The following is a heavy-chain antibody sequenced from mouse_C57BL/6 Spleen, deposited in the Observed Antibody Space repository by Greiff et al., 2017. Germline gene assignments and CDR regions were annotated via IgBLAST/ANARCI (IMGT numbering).Heavy chain of an antibody. CDR3: ARGRANWDVGNY. J-gene: IGHJ2*01. CDR1: GYTFTDYY. V-gene: IGHV1-26*01. D-gene: IGHD4-1*01. Sequence: EVQLQQSGPELVKPGASVKISCKASGYTFTDYYMNWVKQSHGKSLEWIGDINPNNGGTSYNQKFKGKATLTVDKSSSTTYMELHSVTSKASAVYYCARGRANWDVGNYWGQGTTRTVSS. CDR2: INPNNGGT.